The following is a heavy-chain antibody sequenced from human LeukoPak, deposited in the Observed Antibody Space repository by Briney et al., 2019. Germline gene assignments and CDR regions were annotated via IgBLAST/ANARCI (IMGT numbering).Heavy chain of an antibody. CDR1: GYTFTSYG. CDR3: AISAVAGVYYYYGMDV. Sequence: ASVKVSCKASGYTFTSYGISWERQAPGQGLEWMGWISAYNGNTNYAQKLQGRVTMTEDTSTDTAYMELSSLRSEDTAVYYCAISAVAGVYYYYGMDVWGQGTTVTVSS. D-gene: IGHD6-19*01. J-gene: IGHJ6*02. CDR2: ISAYNGNT. V-gene: IGHV1-18*01.